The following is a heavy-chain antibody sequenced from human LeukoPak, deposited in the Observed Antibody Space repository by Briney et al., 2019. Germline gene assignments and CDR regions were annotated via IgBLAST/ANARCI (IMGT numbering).Heavy chain of an antibody. V-gene: IGHV1-69*05. Sequence: GASVKVSCKASGGTFSSYAISWVRQAPGQGLEWMGGIIPIFGTANYAQKLRGRVTMTTDTSTSTAYMELRSLRSDDTAVYYCARAHNDYGDYGRFDYWGQGTLVTVSS. D-gene: IGHD4-17*01. CDR1: GGTFSSYA. CDR3: ARAHNDYGDYGRFDY. J-gene: IGHJ4*02. CDR2: IIPIFGTA.